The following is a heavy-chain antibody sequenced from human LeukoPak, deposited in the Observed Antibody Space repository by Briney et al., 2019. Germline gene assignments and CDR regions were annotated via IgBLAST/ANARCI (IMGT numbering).Heavy chain of an antibody. Sequence: GGSLRLSCAASGFTFSSYGMHWVRQAPGKGLEWVAVISYAGSNKYYEDFMKGGFTFARYYSKKTPYLQMNSLSAEETGFYYCAKDIRQSYVCTFDIWGERTIVTVSS. V-gene: IGHV3-30*18. J-gene: IGHJ3*02. CDR1: GFTFSSYG. CDR3: AKDIRQSYVCTFDI. CDR2: ISYAGSNK. D-gene: IGHD2-21*01.